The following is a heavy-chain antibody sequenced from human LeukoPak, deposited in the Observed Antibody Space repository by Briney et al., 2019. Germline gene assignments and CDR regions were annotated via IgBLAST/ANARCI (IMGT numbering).Heavy chain of an antibody. D-gene: IGHD2-2*01. CDR2: ISDGGETI. V-gene: IGHV3-48*01. CDR3: ARDCGTTSCYDFPDFDY. J-gene: IGHJ4*02. Sequence: PGGSLRLSCAASGYTFTSYSMNWLRQAPGKGLEWVSYISDGGETIYYADSVKGRFTISRDNAKNSLYLQMNSLRAEDTAVYYCARDCGTTSCYDFPDFDYWGQGTLVTVSS. CDR1: GYTFTSYS.